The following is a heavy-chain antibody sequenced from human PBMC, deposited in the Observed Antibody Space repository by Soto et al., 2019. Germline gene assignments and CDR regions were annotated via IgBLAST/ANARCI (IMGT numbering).Heavy chain of an antibody. Sequence: SETLSLTCTVSGGSISSGFYYWSWIRQHPGEGLEWIGYIYYSGSTSYNPSLRSRVTISVDTPKNQFSLKLSSVTTEDTAVYYCTTVWYYFDSSGFPPLDYWGQGTLVTVS. CDR2: IYYSGST. CDR1: GGSISSGFYY. V-gene: IGHV4-31*03. D-gene: IGHD3-22*01. CDR3: TTVWYYFDSSGFPPLDY. J-gene: IGHJ4*02.